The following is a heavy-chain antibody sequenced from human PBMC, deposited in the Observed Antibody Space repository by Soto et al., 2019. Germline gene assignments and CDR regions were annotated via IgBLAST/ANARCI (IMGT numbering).Heavy chain of an antibody. CDR2: IYYSGST. CDR1: GGSISSYY. Sequence: SETLSLSCTVSGGSISSYYWSWIRQPPGKGLEWIGYIYYSGSTNYNPSLKSRVTISVDTSKNQFSLKLSSVTAADTAVYYCARCASGGYYNYYAMDVWGQGTTVTVSS. J-gene: IGHJ6*02. V-gene: IGHV4-59*01. CDR3: ARCASGGYYNYYAMDV. D-gene: IGHD2-15*01.